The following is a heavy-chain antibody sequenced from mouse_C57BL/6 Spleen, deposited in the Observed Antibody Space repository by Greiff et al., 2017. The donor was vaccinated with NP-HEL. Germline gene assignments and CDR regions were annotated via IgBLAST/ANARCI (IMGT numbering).Heavy chain of an antibody. CDR1: GYTFTSYW. Sequence: QVQLQQPGAELVKPGASVKMSCKASGYTFTSYWITWVKQRPGQGLEWIGDIYPGSGSTNYNEKFKSKATLTVDTSSSTAYMQLSSLTSEDSAVYYCARYNDGYHSFAYWGQGTLVTVSA. CDR3: ARYNDGYHSFAY. CDR2: IYPGSGST. V-gene: IGHV1-55*01. J-gene: IGHJ3*01. D-gene: IGHD2-3*01.